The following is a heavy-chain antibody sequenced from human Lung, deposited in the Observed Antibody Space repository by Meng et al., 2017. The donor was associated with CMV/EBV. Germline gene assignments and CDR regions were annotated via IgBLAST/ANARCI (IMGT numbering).Heavy chain of an antibody. CDR3: TGDIVLMVGAFDS. CDR1: GFTFADYA. V-gene: IGHV3-49*04. D-gene: IGHD2-8*01. CDR2: IRTKGYGATT. Sequence: SCTTSGFTFADYAVHWVRQAPGKGLEWVGFIRTKGYGATTDYAASVKGRFTISRDDSKSVAYLQMNSLKTEDTAVYYCTGDIVLMVGAFDSWCQGTLVTVSS. J-gene: IGHJ4*02.